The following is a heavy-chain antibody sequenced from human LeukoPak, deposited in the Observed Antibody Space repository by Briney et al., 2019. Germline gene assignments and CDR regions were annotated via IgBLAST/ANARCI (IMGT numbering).Heavy chain of an antibody. CDR3: TTEPHDYGDFTFDY. Sequence: PGGSLRLSCAASGFTFSSYSMNWVRQAPGKGLEWVGRIKSKSDGGTTDYAAPVKGRFTISRDDSENTVYLQMNSLKTEDTALYYCTTEPHDYGDFTFDYWGQGTLVTVSS. CDR2: IKSKSDGGTT. CDR1: GFTFSSYS. V-gene: IGHV3-15*01. D-gene: IGHD4-17*01. J-gene: IGHJ4*02.